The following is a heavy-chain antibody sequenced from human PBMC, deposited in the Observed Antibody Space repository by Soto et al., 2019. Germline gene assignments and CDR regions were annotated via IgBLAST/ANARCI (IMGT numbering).Heavy chain of an antibody. Sequence: PGGSLRLSCAAPGFTFSHYGMHWVRQAPGKGLEWVAHILHDGSNEYYADSVKGRFTISRDNSKNTLYLQMNSLTGDDTAVYYCARVPGYCSSTSCLGGYYYDSSGYYHPYYFDYWGQGTLVTVSS. CDR1: GFTFSHYG. D-gene: IGHD3-22*01. J-gene: IGHJ4*02. CDR2: ILHDGSNE. CDR3: ARVPGYCSSTSCLGGYYYDSSGYYHPYYFDY. V-gene: IGHV3-30*03.